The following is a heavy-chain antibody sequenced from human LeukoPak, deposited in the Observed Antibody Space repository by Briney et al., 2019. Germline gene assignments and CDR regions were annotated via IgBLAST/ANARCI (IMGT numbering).Heavy chain of an antibody. CDR1: RFTLTNHG. D-gene: IGHD2-15*01. CDR2: ITGTGGK. J-gene: IGHJ4*02. Sequence: PGGSLRLSCAVSRFTLTNHGVSWVRQAPGKGLEWVSIITGTGGKYYGDSVKGRFVLSRDNSKNTVYMQMSSLRAEDTATYYCAKDYCRDGNCPFPFLDSWGQGTQVTVSS. CDR3: AKDYCRDGNCPFPFLDS. V-gene: IGHV3-23*01.